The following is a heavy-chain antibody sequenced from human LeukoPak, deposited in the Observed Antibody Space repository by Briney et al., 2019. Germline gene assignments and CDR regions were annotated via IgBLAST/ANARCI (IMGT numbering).Heavy chain of an antibody. V-gene: IGHV4-31*03. Sequence: SQTLSLTGTVSGGSISSGGYYWSWIRQHPGKGLEWMGYIYYSGSTYYNPSLKSRITISVDTSKSHFSLKMSSVTAADTAVYYCARVWSSSGSYKYFDYWGQGTLVTVSS. D-gene: IGHD3-10*01. CDR1: GGSISSGGYY. J-gene: IGHJ4*02. CDR2: IYYSGST. CDR3: ARVWSSSGSYKYFDY.